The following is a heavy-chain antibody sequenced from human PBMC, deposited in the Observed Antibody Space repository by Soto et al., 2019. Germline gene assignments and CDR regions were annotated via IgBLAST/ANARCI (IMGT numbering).Heavy chain of an antibody. J-gene: IGHJ4*02. V-gene: IGHV2-5*02. CDR3: AHRVLRTVFGLVTTTAIYFDF. D-gene: IGHD3-3*01. Sequence: QITLNESGPTQVKPRQTLTLTCTFSGFSLTTSGVGVGWIRQSPGKAPDWLALIYWDDDKRYSPSLKSRPTITKDTSKNQVGLTMADLDPADTATYYCAHRVLRTVFGLVTTTAIYFDFWGQGTPVAVSS. CDR1: GFSLTTSGVG. CDR2: IYWDDDK.